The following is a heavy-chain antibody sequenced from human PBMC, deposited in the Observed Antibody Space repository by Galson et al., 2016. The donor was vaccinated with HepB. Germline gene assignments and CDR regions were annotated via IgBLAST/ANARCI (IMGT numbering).Heavy chain of an antibody. D-gene: IGHD2-21*01. V-gene: IGHV3-53*01. CDR3: AGYLSRRGGIDY. Sequence: SLRLSCAASGFPVSDNYMTWVRQAPGKGLECVAVIYLVGSTFYADSVRGRFTISRDDSANILYLQMTSLRAEDTAVYFCAGYLSRRGGIDYWGQGTLVAVSS. CDR1: GFPVSDNY. J-gene: IGHJ4*02. CDR2: IYLVGST.